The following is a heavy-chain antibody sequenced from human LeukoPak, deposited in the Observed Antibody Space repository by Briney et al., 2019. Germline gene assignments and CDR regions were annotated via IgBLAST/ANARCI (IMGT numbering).Heavy chain of an antibody. D-gene: IGHD3-16*01. J-gene: IGHJ5*02. Sequence: PSETLSLTCTVSGGSITSHYWSWIRQSPEEGLEWIGFTYYTGSTNSNPSLKSRVTMSADPSKNQVSLRLVSVTAADTAIYYCARHRDSLGFHNWFDPWGQGALVTVSS. CDR3: ARHRDSLGFHNWFDP. V-gene: IGHV4-59*08. CDR2: TYYTGST. CDR1: GGSITSHY.